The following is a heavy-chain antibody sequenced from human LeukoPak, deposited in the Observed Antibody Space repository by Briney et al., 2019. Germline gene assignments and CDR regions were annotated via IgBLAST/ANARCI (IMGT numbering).Heavy chain of an antibody. D-gene: IGHD3-22*01. Sequence: SETLSLTCAVSGGSISSYYWSWIRQPPGKGLEWIGYIYYSGSTNYNPSLKSRVTISVDTSKNQFSLKLSSVTAADTAVYYCARDLKSYYYDSSGYYYEDWFDPWGQGTLVTVSS. CDR3: ARDLKSYYYDSSGYYYEDWFDP. CDR1: GGSISSYY. CDR2: IYYSGST. V-gene: IGHV4-59*01. J-gene: IGHJ5*02.